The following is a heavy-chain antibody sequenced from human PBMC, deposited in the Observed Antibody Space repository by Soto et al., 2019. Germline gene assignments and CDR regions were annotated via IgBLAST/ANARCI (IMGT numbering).Heavy chain of an antibody. Sequence: EVQLLESGGGLVQPGGSLRLSCAASGFTFSSYAMSWVRQAPGKGLEWVSAISGSGGSTYYADSVKGRFTISRDNSQNTLYLPMISLRAEDTAVYYCAKSTVGWYFDLWGRGILVTVSS. CDR1: GFTFSSYA. CDR3: AKSTVGWYFDL. V-gene: IGHV3-23*01. D-gene: IGHD4-17*01. J-gene: IGHJ2*01. CDR2: ISGSGGST.